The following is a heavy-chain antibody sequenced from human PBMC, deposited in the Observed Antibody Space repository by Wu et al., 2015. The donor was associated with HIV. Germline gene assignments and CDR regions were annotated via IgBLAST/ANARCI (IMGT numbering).Heavy chain of an antibody. D-gene: IGHD2-15*01. CDR1: GYTFTDYY. Sequence: QVQLVQSGAEVKKPGASVKVSCKASGYTFTDYYMHWVRQAPGLGLEWLGWINPNSSDTNYAQRFQGRVTMTRDTSINTAYMELRRLRSDDTAVYYCARAYCSGGGCYSDAFDLWGQGTMVTVSS. CDR2: INPNSSDT. J-gene: IGHJ3*01. CDR3: ARAYCSGGGCYSDAFDL. V-gene: IGHV1-2*02.